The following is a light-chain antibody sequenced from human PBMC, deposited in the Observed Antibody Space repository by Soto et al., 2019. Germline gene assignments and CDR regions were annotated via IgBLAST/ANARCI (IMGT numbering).Light chain of an antibody. CDR3: QQYHTTPFT. CDR1: QRLVGN. J-gene: IGKJ3*01. V-gene: IGKV3-15*01. CDR2: EAS. Sequence: EIVMTQSPATLSVSPGDRATLSCRASQRLVGNLAWFQHKPGQAPRLLLYEASTRATGVPDRFSGSGSGTDFTLTINGLQAEDVAVYFCQQYHTTPFTFGPGTKVDI.